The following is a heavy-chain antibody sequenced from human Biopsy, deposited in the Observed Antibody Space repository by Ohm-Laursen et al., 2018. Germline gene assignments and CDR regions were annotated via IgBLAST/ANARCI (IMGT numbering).Heavy chain of an antibody. CDR2: ISSTSNHI. CDR3: AKDDYDRVSSGYYFDY. Sequence: SLRLSCAATGFTFSSHAMSWVRQAPGKGLEWVASISSTSNHIHYVDSVWGRFTISRDNAENSLYLEMNSLRVEDTAVYYCAKDDYDRVSSGYYFDYWGQGTLVSVSS. D-gene: IGHD3-10*02. V-gene: IGHV3-21*01. J-gene: IGHJ4*02. CDR1: GFTFSSHA.